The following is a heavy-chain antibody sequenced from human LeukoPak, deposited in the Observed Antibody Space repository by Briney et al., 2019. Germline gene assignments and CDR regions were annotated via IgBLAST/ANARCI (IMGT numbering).Heavy chain of an antibody. V-gene: IGHV4-59*01. J-gene: IGHJ4*02. Sequence: SETLSLTCTVSGGSISSYYWSWIRQPPGKGLEWIGNIYYSGSTNYNPSLKSRVTILVDTSKNQFSLKLSSVTAADTAVYYCARVGPCGSDCYSEFDYWGQGTLVTVSS. CDR1: GGSISSYY. CDR2: IYYSGST. D-gene: IGHD2-21*02. CDR3: ARVGPCGSDCYSEFDY.